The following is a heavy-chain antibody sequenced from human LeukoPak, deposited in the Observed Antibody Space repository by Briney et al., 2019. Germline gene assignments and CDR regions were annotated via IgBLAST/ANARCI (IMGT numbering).Heavy chain of an antibody. CDR2: ISYDGSNK. CDR1: GFTFGNYA. V-gene: IGHV3-30-3*01. D-gene: IGHD4-17*01. J-gene: IGHJ4*02. Sequence: GGSLRLSCAASGFTFGNYAMHWVRQAPGKGLEWVAVISYDGSNKYYADSVKGRFTISRDNSKNTLYLEMNSLRAEDTAVYYCAKAGDPVTVTKLDYWGQGTLVTVSS. CDR3: AKAGDPVTVTKLDY.